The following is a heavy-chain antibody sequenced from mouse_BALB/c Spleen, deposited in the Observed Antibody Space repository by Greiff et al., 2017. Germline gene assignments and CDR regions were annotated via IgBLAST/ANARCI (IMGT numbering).Heavy chain of an antibody. CDR2: IWAGGST. CDR3: ATLSPYYYGSSYWYFDV. CDR1: GFSLTSYG. D-gene: IGHD1-1*01. Sequence: VQLQQSGPGLVAPSQSLSITCTVSGFSLTSYGVHWVRQPPGKGLEWLGVIWAGGSTNYNSALMSRLSISKDNSKSQVFLKMNSLQTDDTAMYYCATLSPYYYGSSYWYFDVWGAGTTVTVSS. V-gene: IGHV2-9*02. J-gene: IGHJ1*01.